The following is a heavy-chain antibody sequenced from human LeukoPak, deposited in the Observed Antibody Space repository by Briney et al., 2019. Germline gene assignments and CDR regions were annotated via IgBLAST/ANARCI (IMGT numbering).Heavy chain of an antibody. CDR1: GGSFSGYY. CDR2: INHSGST. J-gene: IGHJ4*02. D-gene: IGHD1-1*01. V-gene: IGHV4-34*01. Sequence: SETLSLTCAVYGGSFSGYYWSLIRQPPGKGLEWIGEINHSGSTNYNPSLKSRVTISVDTSKNQFSLKLSSVTAADTAVYYCARGGRLERRPFDYWGQGTLVTVSS. CDR3: ARGGRLERRPFDY.